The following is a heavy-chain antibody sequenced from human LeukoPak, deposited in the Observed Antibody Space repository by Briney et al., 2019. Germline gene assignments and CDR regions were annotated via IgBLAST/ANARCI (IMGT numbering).Heavy chain of an antibody. CDR3: ARAGTTLMYYYYYYMDV. V-gene: IGHV3-20*04. CDR1: GFTFDDYG. D-gene: IGHD1-1*01. CDR2: INWNGGST. Sequence: GGSLRLSCAASGFTFDDYGMSWVRQAPGEGLEWVTGINWNGGSTGYADSVKGRFTISRDNAKNSLYLQMNSLRAEDTALYYCARAGTTLMYYYYYYMDVWGKGSTVTVSS. J-gene: IGHJ6*03.